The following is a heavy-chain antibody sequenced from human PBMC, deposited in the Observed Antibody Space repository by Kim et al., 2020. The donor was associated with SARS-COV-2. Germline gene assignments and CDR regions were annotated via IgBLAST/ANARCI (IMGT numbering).Heavy chain of an antibody. D-gene: IGHD3-22*01. CDR3: ASGNYYDSSGYPEYFQH. Sequence: ASVKVSCKASGYTFTSYGISWVRQAPGQGLEWMGWISAYNGNTNYAQKLQGRVTMTTDTSTSTAYMELRSLRSDDTAVYYCASGNYYDSSGYPEYFQHWGQGTLVTVSS. CDR2: ISAYNGNT. CDR1: GYTFTSYG. J-gene: IGHJ1*01. V-gene: IGHV1-18*01.